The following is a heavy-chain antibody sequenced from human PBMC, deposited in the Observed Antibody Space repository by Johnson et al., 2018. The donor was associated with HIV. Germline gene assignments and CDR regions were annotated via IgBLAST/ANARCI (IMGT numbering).Heavy chain of an antibody. D-gene: IGHD6-19*01. V-gene: IGHV3-11*04. Sequence: QVQLVESGGGLVKPGGSLRLSCAASGFTFSDAWMNWVRQAPGKGLEWVTYISSSGTPIYYADSVKRRFTISRDKAQNSLYLQMNSLRAEDTAVYYCASPRWLVPHDAFDIWGQGTLVTVSS. J-gene: IGHJ3*02. CDR1: GFTFSDAW. CDR3: ASPRWLVPHDAFDI. CDR2: ISSSGTPI.